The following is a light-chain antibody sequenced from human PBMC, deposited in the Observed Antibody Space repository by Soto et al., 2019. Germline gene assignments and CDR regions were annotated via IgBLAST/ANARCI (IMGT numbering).Light chain of an antibody. CDR1: QSVSSN. V-gene: IGKV3-15*01. CDR2: GAS. CDR3: QQYNNWPSLT. Sequence: EIVMTQSPATLSVSPGERAALSVRSSQSVSSNLAWYQQKPGQAPRLLIYGASTRATGIPARFSGSGSGTEFTLTISSLQSEDFAVYYCQQYNNWPSLTFGGGTKVDIK. J-gene: IGKJ4*01.